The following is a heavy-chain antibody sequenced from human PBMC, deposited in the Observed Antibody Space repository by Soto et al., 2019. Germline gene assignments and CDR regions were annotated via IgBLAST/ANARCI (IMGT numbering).Heavy chain of an antibody. CDR1: GYTFPSYD. Sequence: QVQLVQSGAEVKKPGASVKVSCKASGYTFPSYDINWVRQATGQGLEWMGWMNPNSGNTGYAQKFQGRVTMTRNTSISTAYMELSSLRAEDTAVYYCAKEHYGNTAWFDHWGHGTLVTISS. V-gene: IGHV1-8*01. D-gene: IGHD3-10*01. CDR2: MNPNSGNT. CDR3: AKEHYGNTAWFDH. J-gene: IGHJ5*02.